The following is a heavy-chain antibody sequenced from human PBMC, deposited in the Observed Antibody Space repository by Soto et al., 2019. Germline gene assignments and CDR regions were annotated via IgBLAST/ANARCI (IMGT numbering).Heavy chain of an antibody. J-gene: IGHJ5*02. CDR2: IYYSGST. D-gene: IGHD2-15*01. Sequence: PSGTLSLTCAVSGGSISSGGYYWSWIRQHPGKGLEWIGYIYYSGSTYYNPSLKSRVTISVDTSKNQFSLKLSSVTAADTAVYYCARDDCSGGSCYSGFDPWGQGTLVTVSS. CDR1: GGSISSGGYY. CDR3: ARDDCSGGSCYSGFDP. V-gene: IGHV4-31*11.